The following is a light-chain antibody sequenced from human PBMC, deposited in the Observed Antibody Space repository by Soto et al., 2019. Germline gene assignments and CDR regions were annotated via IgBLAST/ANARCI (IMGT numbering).Light chain of an antibody. Sequence: VLTQPPSVSGAPGQRVTISCTGSSSNIGAGYDVHWYQQLPGTAPKLLIYGNSNRPSGVPDRFSGSKSGTSASLAITGLQAEDEADHYCQSYDSSLSAWVFGGGTKLTVL. J-gene: IGLJ3*02. CDR2: GNS. CDR3: QSYDSSLSAWV. V-gene: IGLV1-40*01. CDR1: SSNIGAGYD.